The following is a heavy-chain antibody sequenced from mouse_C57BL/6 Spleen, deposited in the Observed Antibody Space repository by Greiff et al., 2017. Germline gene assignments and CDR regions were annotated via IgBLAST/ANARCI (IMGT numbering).Heavy chain of an antibody. CDR2: INPSNGGT. J-gene: IGHJ2*01. D-gene: IGHD3-2*02. Sequence: QVQLQQPGTELVKPGASVKLSCKASGYTFTSYWMHWVKQRPGQGLEWIGNINPSNGGTNYNEKLKSKATLTVDKSSSTAYMQLSSLTSEDAAVYYCARDSSCYYFDYWGQGTTLTVSS. V-gene: IGHV1-53*01. CDR3: ARDSSCYYFDY. CDR1: GYTFTSYW.